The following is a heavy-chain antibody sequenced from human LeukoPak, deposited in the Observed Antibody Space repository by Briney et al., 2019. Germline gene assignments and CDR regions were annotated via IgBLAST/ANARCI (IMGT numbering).Heavy chain of an antibody. CDR2: ITSRSSYI. D-gene: IGHD3-10*02. CDR1: EFTFSSYT. V-gene: IGHV3-21*01. Sequence: GGSLRLSCAASEFTFSSYTMNWVRQAPGKGLEWVSSITSRSSYIYYVDSVKGRFTISRDNAKNSLYLQMNSLRAEDTAVYYCARDFLSPMSFYMDVWGKGTTVTVPS. CDR3: ARDFLSPMSFYMDV. J-gene: IGHJ6*03.